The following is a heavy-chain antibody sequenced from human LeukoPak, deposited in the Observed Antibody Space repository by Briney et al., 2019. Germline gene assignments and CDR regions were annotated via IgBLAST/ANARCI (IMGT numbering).Heavy chain of an antibody. Sequence: AAVKVSCKASGYNFTNYYIHWVRQAPAQGLEWMGIINPSGGSTSYAQKFQGKVTMTRDMSTSTVYMELSSLRSEDTAVYYCARGGEYCSGGSCYRFYYFDYWGQGTLVTVSS. CDR2: INPSGGST. CDR3: ARGGEYCSGGSCYRFYYFDY. J-gene: IGHJ4*02. CDR1: GYNFTNYY. V-gene: IGHV1-46*01. D-gene: IGHD2-15*01.